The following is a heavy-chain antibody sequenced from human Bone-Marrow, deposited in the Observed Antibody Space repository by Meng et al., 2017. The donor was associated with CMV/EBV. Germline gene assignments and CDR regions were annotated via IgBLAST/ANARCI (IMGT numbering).Heavy chain of an antibody. CDR2: INPNSGGT. CDR1: GYTFTGYY. V-gene: IGHV1-2*02. J-gene: IGHJ6*02. Sequence: ASVKGSGMASGYTFTGYYMHWVRKAPGQGLEWMGWINPNSGGTTYAQKFQGRVTMTRDTSISTAYMELSRLRSDDTAVYYCARDLDIPAHYYGMDVWGQGTTVTVSS. CDR3: ARDLDIPAHYYGMDV. D-gene: IGHD5-12*01.